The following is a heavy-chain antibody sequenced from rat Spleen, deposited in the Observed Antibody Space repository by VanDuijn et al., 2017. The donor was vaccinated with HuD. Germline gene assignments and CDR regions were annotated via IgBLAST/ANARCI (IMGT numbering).Heavy chain of an antibody. D-gene: IGHD4-2*01. J-gene: IGHJ2*01. CDR3: ATLGLAYYFDY. CDR2: INGAGST. V-gene: IGHV3-3*01. CDR1: GYSITSSYR. Sequence: EVQLQESGPGLVKPSQSLSLTCSVTGYSITSSYRWNWIRKFPGNKLEWMGYINGAGSTNYNPSLKSLVSITRDTSKNQFFLQLNSVTTEDTATYYCATLGLAYYFDYWGQGVMVTVSS.